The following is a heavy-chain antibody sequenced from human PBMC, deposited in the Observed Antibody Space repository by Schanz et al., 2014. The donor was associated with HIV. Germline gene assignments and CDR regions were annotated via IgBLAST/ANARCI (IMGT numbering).Heavy chain of an antibody. J-gene: IGHJ4*02. CDR3: ARDQGYCAGSTCYSWYYFDS. D-gene: IGHD2-21*02. CDR2: ISYDGSNK. V-gene: IGHV3-30*03. Sequence: VQLVESGGGLVKPGGSLRLSCAASGFTFSDHYMTWIRQAPGKGLEWVAVISYDGSNKYSADSVKGRFTISRDNAKNSLYLQMNSLRAEDTAVYYCARDQGYCAGSTCYSWYYFDSWGQGTPVTVSS. CDR1: GFTFSDHY.